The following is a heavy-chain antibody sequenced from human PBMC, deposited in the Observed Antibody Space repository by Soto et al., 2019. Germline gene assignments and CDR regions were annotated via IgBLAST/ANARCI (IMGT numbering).Heavy chain of an antibody. CDR2: INHSGST. CDR1: GGSFSGYY. CDR3: ARGPSLGWFDP. J-gene: IGHJ5*02. Sequence: QVQLQQWGAGLLKPSETLSLTCAVDGGSFSGYYWSWIRQPPGKGLEWIGEINHSGSTNYTPSLKSRVTISVDTSKNQFSLKLSSVTAADTAVYYCARGPSLGWFDPWGQGTLVTVSS. V-gene: IGHV4-34*01.